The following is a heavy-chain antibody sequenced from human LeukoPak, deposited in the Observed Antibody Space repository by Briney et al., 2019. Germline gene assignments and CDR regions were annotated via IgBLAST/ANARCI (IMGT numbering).Heavy chain of an antibody. V-gene: IGHV3-7*01. CDR1: GFTFSSYW. Sequence: GGSLRLSCAASGFTFSSYWMSWVRQAPGKGLEWVANIKQGGSEKYYVDSVKGRFTVSRDNAKNSLYLQMNSLRAEDTAVYYCARGRGPRVVVTFFDYWGQGTLVTVSS. CDR2: IKQGGSEK. CDR3: ARGRGPRVVVTFFDY. D-gene: IGHD3-22*01. J-gene: IGHJ4*02.